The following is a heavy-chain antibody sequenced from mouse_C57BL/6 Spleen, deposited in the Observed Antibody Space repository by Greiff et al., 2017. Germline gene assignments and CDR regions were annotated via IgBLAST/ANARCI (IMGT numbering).Heavy chain of an antibody. J-gene: IGHJ4*01. CDR3: ALYYGSSPSMDY. V-gene: IGHV1-69*01. CDR1: GYTFTSYW. CDR2: IDPSDSYT. D-gene: IGHD1-1*01. Sequence: QVHVKQPGAELVMPGASVKLSCKASGYTFTSYWMHWVKQRPGQGLEWIGEIDPSDSYTNYNQKFKGKSTLTVDKSSSTAYMQLSSLTSEDSAVYYCALYYGSSPSMDYWGQGTSVTVSS.